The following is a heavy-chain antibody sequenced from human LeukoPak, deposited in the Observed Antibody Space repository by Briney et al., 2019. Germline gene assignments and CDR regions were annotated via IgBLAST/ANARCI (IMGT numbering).Heavy chain of an antibody. CDR2: IYYSGST. CDR3: ARSGLRKRYAFDI. J-gene: IGHJ3*02. V-gene: IGHV4-59*08. D-gene: IGHD3-10*01. CDR1: GGSISSYY. Sequence: SETLSLTCTVSGGSISSYYWSWIRQPPGKGLEWIGYIYYSGSTNYNPSLKSRVTISVDTSKNQFSLKLSSVTAADTAVYYCARSGLRKRYAFDIWGQGTMVTVSS.